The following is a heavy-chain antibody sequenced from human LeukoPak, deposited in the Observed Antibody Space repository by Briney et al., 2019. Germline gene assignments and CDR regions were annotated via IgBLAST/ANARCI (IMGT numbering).Heavy chain of an antibody. D-gene: IGHD5-12*01. CDR2: MNPNSGNT. CDR1: GGTFSSYA. V-gene: IGHV1-8*02. CDR3: AVDFVGTINVFDY. J-gene: IGHJ4*02. Sequence: ASVKVSCKASGGTFSSYAISWVRQVSGQGLEWMGWMNPNSGNTGYARKFQGRVTMTRSTSISTAYMELSSLTSEDTAVYYCAVDFVGTINVFDYWGQGTLVTVSS.